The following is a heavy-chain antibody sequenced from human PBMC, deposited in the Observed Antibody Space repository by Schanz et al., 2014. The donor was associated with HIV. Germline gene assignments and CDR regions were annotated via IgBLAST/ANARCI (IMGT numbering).Heavy chain of an antibody. J-gene: IGHJ6*02. CDR2: ISWNSGSI. V-gene: IGHV3-9*01. CDR3: AREWVYYYYYGMDV. Sequence: EVQLVESGGGLVQPGRSLRLSCAASGFTFDDYAMHWVRQAPGKGLEWVSGISWNSGSIGYADSVKGRFTISRDNAKNSLYLQMKSLRDEDTAVYYCAREWVYYYYYGMDVWGQGTTVTVSS. D-gene: IGHD6-13*01. CDR1: GFTFDDYA.